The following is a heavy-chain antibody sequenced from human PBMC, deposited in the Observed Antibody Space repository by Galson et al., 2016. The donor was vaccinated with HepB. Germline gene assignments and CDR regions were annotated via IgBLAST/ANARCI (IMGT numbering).Heavy chain of an antibody. Sequence: SETLSLTCTVSGDSINRRSFYWGWIRQSPGKGLEWIGTFYPGGSTYYNPSLISRFTTSVGTSKNQFFLNVRSVTAADTAVYYCVKGSSWYDPSFDYWGQGTLVTVSS. D-gene: IGHD6-13*01. CDR2: FYPGGST. CDR3: VKGSSWYDPSFDY. J-gene: IGHJ4*02. V-gene: IGHV4-39*07. CDR1: GDSINRRSFY.